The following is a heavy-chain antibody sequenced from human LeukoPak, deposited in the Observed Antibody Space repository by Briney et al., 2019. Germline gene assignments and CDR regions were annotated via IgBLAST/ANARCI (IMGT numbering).Heavy chain of an antibody. CDR2: ISSSGSTI. J-gene: IGHJ3*02. D-gene: IGHD3-22*01. CDR3: ARVGRRDSSGYWLFDI. V-gene: IGHV3-48*03. CDR1: GLTFSSYE. Sequence: PGGSLRLSCAASGLTFSSYEMNWVRQAPGKGLEWVSYISSSGSTIYYADSVKGRFTISRDNAKNSLYLQMNSLRAEDTAVYYCARVGRRDSSGYWLFDIWGQGTMVTVSS.